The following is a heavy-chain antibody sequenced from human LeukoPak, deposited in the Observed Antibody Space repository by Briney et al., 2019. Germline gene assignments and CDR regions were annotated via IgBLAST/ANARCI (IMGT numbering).Heavy chain of an antibody. J-gene: IGHJ4*02. Sequence: GGSLRLSCAASGFTFNTYTISWVRQAPGKGLEWVSSISSSSTYIYYADSVKGRFTISRDNAKNSLYLQMNSLRAEDTAVYYCARVRNQWLLPGDFDYWGQGTLATVSS. D-gene: IGHD6-19*01. CDR2: ISSSSTYI. V-gene: IGHV3-21*01. CDR3: ARVRNQWLLPGDFDY. CDR1: GFTFNTYT.